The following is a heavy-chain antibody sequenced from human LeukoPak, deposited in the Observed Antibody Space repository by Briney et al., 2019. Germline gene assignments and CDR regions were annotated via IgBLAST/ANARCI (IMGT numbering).Heavy chain of an antibody. CDR3: ARLDSLSWYHDY. Sequence: PSETLSLTCAVYGGSFSGYYWSWIRQPPGKGLEWIGEINHSGSTNYNPSLKSRVTISVDTSKNQFSLKLSSVTAADTAVYYCARLDSLSWYHDYWGQGTLVTVSS. CDR1: GGSFSGYY. V-gene: IGHV4-34*01. CDR2: INHSGST. J-gene: IGHJ4*02. D-gene: IGHD6-13*01.